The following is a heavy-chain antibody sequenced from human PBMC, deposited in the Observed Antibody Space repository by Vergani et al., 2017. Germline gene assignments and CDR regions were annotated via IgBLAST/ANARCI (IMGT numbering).Heavy chain of an antibody. CDR3: ARGFTGITIFGVIIWYFDR. J-gene: IGHJ2*01. CDR2: IYYSGGT. CDR1: GGSVSSGSYY. D-gene: IGHD3-3*01. V-gene: IGHV4-61*10. Sequence: QVQLQESGPGLVKPSETLSLTCTVSGGSVSSGSYYWSWIRQPAGKGLEWIGYIYYSGGTNYNPSLKSRVTISVDTSKNQFSLKLSSVAAADTAVYYCARGFTGITIFGVIIWYFDRWGRGTLVSVSP.